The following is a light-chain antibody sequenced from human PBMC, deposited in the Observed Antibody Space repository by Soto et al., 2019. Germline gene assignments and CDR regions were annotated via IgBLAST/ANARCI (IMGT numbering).Light chain of an antibody. CDR2: KAS. V-gene: IGKV1-5*03. CDR3: KQYNSYWK. J-gene: IGKJ1*01. CDR1: QSISSW. Sequence: DIQMTQSPSTLSASVGDRVTITCRASQSISSWLAWYQQKPGKAPKLLIYKASSLESGVPSRFSGSGSGIEFTLTISSLQPDDFATYYCKQYNSYWKFGQGTKVDIK.